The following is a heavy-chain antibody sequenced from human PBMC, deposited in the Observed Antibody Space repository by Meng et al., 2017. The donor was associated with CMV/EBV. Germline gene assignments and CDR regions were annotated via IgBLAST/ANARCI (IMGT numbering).Heavy chain of an antibody. D-gene: IGHD3-3*01. V-gene: IGHV3-30-3*01. J-gene: IGHJ6*02. CDR3: ARGIDYDFWSGYLFAGDYYYGMDV. CDR2: ISYDGSNK. Sequence: GESLKISCAASGFTFSSYAMHWVRRAPGKGLEWVAVISYDGSNKYYADSVKGRFTISRDNSKNTLYLQMNSLRAEDTAVYYCARGIDYDFWSGYLFAGDYYYGMDVWGQGTTVTVSS. CDR1: GFTFSSYA.